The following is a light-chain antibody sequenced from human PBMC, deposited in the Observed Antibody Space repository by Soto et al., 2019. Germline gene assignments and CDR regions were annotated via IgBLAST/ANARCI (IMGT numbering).Light chain of an antibody. Sequence: DIQMTQSPSSLSASVGDRVTVSCQASQVITSYLNWYQQKPGKAPKLLIFDASNLEAGVPSRFSGSGSGTDFNFTISSLQPEDVATYYCQQYEYFPLTFGGGTKVEIK. CDR1: QVITSY. CDR3: QQYEYFPLT. J-gene: IGKJ4*01. CDR2: DAS. V-gene: IGKV1-33*01.